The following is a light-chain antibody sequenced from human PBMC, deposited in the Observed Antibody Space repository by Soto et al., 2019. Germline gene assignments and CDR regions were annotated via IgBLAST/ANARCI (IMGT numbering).Light chain of an antibody. Sequence: QSALTQPPSASGSPGQSVTISCTGTSSDVGGYNYVSWYQQHPGKAPKLMIYEVSKRPSGVPDRFSGSKSGNTASLTVSGLQAEDEADYYCSSYISSSTRVFGGGTKLTVL. CDR1: SSDVGGYNY. CDR3: SSYISSSTRV. J-gene: IGLJ2*01. CDR2: EVS. V-gene: IGLV2-8*01.